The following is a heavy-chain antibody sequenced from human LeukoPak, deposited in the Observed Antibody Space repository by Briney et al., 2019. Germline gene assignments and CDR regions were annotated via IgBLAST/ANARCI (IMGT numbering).Heavy chain of an antibody. V-gene: IGHV4-34*01. Sequence: SETLSLTCAVYGGSFSGYYWSWIRQPPGKGLQWIGEINHSGSTNYNPSLKSRVTISVDTSKNQFSLKLSSVTAADTAVYYCARGLITMVRGVITYRSYYFDYWGQGTLVTVSS. D-gene: IGHD3-10*01. CDR1: GGSFSGYY. CDR3: ARGLITMVRGVITYRSYYFDY. CDR2: INHSGST. J-gene: IGHJ4*02.